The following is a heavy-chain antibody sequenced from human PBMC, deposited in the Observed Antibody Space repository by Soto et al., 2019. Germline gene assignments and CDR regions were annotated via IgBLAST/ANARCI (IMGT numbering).Heavy chain of an antibody. CDR2: INHSGST. J-gene: IGHJ4*02. V-gene: IGHV4-34*01. CDR3: ARALKGDIVVVVAATSAYFDY. CDR1: GEYFSGYY. Sequence: SETLSLTYAVYGEYFSGYYCSWIRQPPGKGLEWIGEINHSGSTNYNPSLKSRVTISVDTSKNQFSLKLSSVTAADTAVYYCARALKGDIVVVVAATSAYFDYWGQGTLVTVSS. D-gene: IGHD2-15*01.